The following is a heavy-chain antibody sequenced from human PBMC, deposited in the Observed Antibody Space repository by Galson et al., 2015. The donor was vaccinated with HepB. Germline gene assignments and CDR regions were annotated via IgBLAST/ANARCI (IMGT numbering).Heavy chain of an antibody. Sequence: SLRLSCAASGFTFSSYEMNWVSQAPGKGLEWVSYISSSGSTIYYADSVKGRFTISRDNAKNSLYLQMNSLRAEDTAVYYCARGQWELPYFDYWGQGTLVTVSS. J-gene: IGHJ4*02. CDR1: GFTFSSYE. CDR2: ISSSGSTI. CDR3: ARGQWELPYFDY. D-gene: IGHD1-26*01. V-gene: IGHV3-48*03.